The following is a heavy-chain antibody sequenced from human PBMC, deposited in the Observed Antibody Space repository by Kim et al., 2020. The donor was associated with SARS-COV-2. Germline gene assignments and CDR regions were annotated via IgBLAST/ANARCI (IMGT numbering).Heavy chain of an antibody. J-gene: IGHJ6*02. CDR3: AKANGNYFYGMDV. V-gene: IGHV3-23*03. Sequence: GGSLRLSCAASGFTFSDYAMTWVRQAPGKGLEWVSLIYRGGTSTYYGDSVKGRFTVSRDNSRNTLYLQMDSLRPEDMAVYYCAKANGNYFYGMDVWGQGT. CDR2: IYRGGTST. CDR1: GFTFSDYA.